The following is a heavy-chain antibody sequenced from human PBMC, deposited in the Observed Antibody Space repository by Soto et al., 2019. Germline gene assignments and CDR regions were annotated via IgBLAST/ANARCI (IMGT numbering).Heavy chain of an antibody. CDR1: GGSFSGYY. CDR3: ARKGQLWLLGWFDP. Sequence: SDTLSLTCAVYGGSFSGYYWSWIRQPPGKGLEWIGEINHSGSTNYNPSLKSRVTISVDTSKNQFSLKLSSVTAADTAVYYCARKGQLWLLGWFDPWGQGTLVTVS. D-gene: IGHD5-18*01. CDR2: INHSGST. V-gene: IGHV4-34*01. J-gene: IGHJ5*02.